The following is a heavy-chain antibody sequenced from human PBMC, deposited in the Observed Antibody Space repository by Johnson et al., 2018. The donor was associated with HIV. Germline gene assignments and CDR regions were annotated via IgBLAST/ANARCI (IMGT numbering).Heavy chain of an antibody. V-gene: IGHV3-30*04. Sequence: QVQLVESGGGVVQPGRSLRLSCAASAFTFSRYAMHWVRQAPGKGLEWVAFISHDGSHKYYADSVKGRFSLSRDISKNMLYLQMHSLRGDDTAMYYCARDRVWSSSWPDAFDLWGQGTMVSVSS. CDR3: ARDRVWSSSWPDAFDL. CDR1: AFTFSRYA. D-gene: IGHD6-13*01. CDR2: ISHDGSHK. J-gene: IGHJ3*01.